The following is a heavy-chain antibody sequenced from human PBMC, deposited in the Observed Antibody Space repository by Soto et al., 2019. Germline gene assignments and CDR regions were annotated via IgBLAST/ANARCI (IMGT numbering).Heavy chain of an antibody. J-gene: IGHJ5*02. Sequence: PSETLSLTCTVSGFSISSGGYYWSWIRQHPGKGLEWIGYIYYSGSTYYNPSLKSRVTISVDTSKNQFSLKLSSVTAADTAVYYCARAGRASRNWFDPWGQGTLVTVSS. CDR3: ARAGRASRNWFDP. CDR1: GFSISSGGYY. D-gene: IGHD2-2*01. V-gene: IGHV4-31*03. CDR2: IYYSGST.